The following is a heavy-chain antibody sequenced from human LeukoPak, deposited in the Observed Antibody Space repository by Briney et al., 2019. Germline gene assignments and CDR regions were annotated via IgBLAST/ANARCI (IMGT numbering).Heavy chain of an antibody. CDR1: GGSISSYY. J-gene: IGHJ5*02. CDR3: AGDLDSINWYGIPPGWFDP. D-gene: IGHD6-13*01. V-gene: IGHV4-4*07. Sequence: SETLSLTCTVSGGSISSYYWSWIRQPAGKGLEWIGRIYTSGSTNYNPSLKSRVTMSLDTSKNQFSLKLSSVTAADTAVYYCAGDLDSINWYGIPPGWFDPWGQGTLVTVSS. CDR2: IYTSGST.